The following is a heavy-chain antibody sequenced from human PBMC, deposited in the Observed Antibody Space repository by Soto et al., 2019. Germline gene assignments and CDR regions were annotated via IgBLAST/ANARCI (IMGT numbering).Heavy chain of an antibody. V-gene: IGHV1-46*01. D-gene: IGHD3-10*01. CDR3: ARVLAYYGSWSHVGSNYYYYYGMDV. CDR1: GYTFTSYY. Sequence: ASVKVSCKASGYTFTSYYMHWVRQAPGQGLEWMGIINPSGGSTSYAQKFQGRVTMTRDTSTSTVYMELSSLRSEDTAVYYCARVLAYYGSWSHVGSNYYYYYGMDVWGQGTTVTVSS. CDR2: INPSGGST. J-gene: IGHJ6*02.